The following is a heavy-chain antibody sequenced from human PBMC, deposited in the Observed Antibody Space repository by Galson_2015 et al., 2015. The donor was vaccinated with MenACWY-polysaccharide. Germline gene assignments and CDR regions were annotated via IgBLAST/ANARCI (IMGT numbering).Heavy chain of an antibody. CDR3: ARQSDLGVVGDGMDV. J-gene: IGHJ6*02. Sequence: QSGAEVKKPGESLKISCKGSGYSFTSYWIGWVRQMPGKGLEWMGIIYPGDSDTRYSPSFQGQVTISADKSISTAYLQWSSLKASDTAMYYCARQSDLGVVGDGMDVWGQGTTVTVSS. CDR1: GYSFTSYW. V-gene: IGHV5-51*01. CDR2: IYPGDSDT. D-gene: IGHD3-3*01.